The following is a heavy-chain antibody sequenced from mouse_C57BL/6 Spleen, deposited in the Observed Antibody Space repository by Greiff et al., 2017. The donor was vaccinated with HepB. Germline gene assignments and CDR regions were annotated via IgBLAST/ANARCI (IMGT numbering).Heavy chain of an antibody. V-gene: IGHV1-66*01. CDR2: IYPGSGNT. J-gene: IGHJ4*01. CDR1: GYSFTSYY. Sequence: QVQLKESGPELVKPGASVKISCKASGYSFTSYYIHWVKQRPGQGLEWIGWIYPGSGNTKYNEKFKGKATLTADTSSSTAYMQLSSLTSEDSAVYYCAQYYYGAMDYWGQGTSVTVSS. CDR3: AQYYYGAMDY. D-gene: IGHD2-1*01.